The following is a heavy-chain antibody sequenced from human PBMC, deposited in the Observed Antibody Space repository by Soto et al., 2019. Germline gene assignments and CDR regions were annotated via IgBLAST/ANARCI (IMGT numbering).Heavy chain of an antibody. CDR3: ASLQVPGNFDY. CDR2: IYYRGDT. D-gene: IGHD6-13*01. V-gene: IGHV4-39*01. Sequence: QLQLQESGPGLVKPSETLSLTCTVSGGSISTSNYYWAWVRQAPGKGLEWIANIYYRGDTYYHPSLRSRLTVSVDTSKNQFSLKLSSLTAADTAIYCCASLQVPGNFDYWGQGTLVTVSS. CDR1: GGSISTSNYY. J-gene: IGHJ4*02.